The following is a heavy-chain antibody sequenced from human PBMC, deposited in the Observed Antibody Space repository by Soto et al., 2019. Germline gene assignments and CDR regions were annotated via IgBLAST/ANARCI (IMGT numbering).Heavy chain of an antibody. D-gene: IGHD3-16*01. CDR1: GYTFTGYY. CDR2: INPNSGGT. Sequence: ASVKVSCKASGYTFTGYYMHWVRQAPGQGLEWMGWINPNSGGTNYAQKFQGWVTMTRDTSISTAYMELSRLRSDDTAVYYCARGGTKGNNWFDPWGQGTLVTVSS. V-gene: IGHV1-2*04. CDR3: ARGGTKGNNWFDP. J-gene: IGHJ5*02.